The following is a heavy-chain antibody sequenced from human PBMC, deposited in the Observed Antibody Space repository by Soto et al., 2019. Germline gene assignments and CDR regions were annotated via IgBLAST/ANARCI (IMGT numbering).Heavy chain of an antibody. CDR3: VVAAQPYYFDY. CDR2: ISAYNGNT. D-gene: IGHD2-15*01. Sequence: QVQLVQSGAEVKKPGASVKVSCKASGYTFTSYGISWVPQAPGQGLEWMGWISAYNGNTNYAQKLQGRVTMTTDTSTSKAYIELRSLRSDDTAVYYCVVAAQPYYFDYWGQGTLVTVSS. J-gene: IGHJ4*02. CDR1: GYTFTSYG. V-gene: IGHV1-18*01.